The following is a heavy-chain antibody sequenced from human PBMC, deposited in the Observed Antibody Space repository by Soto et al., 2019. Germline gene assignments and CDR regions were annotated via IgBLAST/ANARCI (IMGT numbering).Heavy chain of an antibody. D-gene: IGHD3-10*01. CDR2: IWYDGTNK. CDR1: GFTFSSYG. J-gene: IGHJ4*02. CDR3: ARDFSYYGSGSQDY. Sequence: QVQLVESGGGVVQPGRSLRLSCAASGFTFSSYGMHWVRQAPGKGLEWVAVIWYDGTNKYYADSVKGRFTISRDNSKNTLFLQMNSLRADDTAVYYCARDFSYYGSGSQDYWGQGTLVTVSS. V-gene: IGHV3-33*01.